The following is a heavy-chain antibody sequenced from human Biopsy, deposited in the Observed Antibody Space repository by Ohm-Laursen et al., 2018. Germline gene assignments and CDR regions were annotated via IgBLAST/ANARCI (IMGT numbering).Heavy chain of an antibody. CDR1: GGSIRGSTYY. CDR2: AYFSGNT. V-gene: IGHV4-39*02. Sequence: GTLSLTCNVSGGSIRGSTYYWGWIRQTPGKGLEWIGSAYFSGNTYYNPSLGGRVTISVDTSKNQFSLKLISVTAADTAVYYCARAVDYYDPYYYYGMDVWGQGTTVTVSS. J-gene: IGHJ6*02. CDR3: ARAVDYYDPYYYYGMDV. D-gene: IGHD3-22*01.